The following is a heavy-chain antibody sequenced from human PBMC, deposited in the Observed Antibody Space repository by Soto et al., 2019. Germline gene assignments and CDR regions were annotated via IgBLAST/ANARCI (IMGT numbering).Heavy chain of an antibody. J-gene: IGHJ6*02. V-gene: IGHV3-30-3*01. Sequence: QVQVVESGGGVVRPGTSLRLSCAASGFTFNLFTFYWVREAPGAGLEWVAVVSHVDDNKFYADSVKGRFTISRDNSKNTLYLQMDNLRTEDTALYYCARGTLDVWGQGTTVTVSS. CDR1: GFTFNLFT. CDR3: ARGTLDV. CDR2: VSHVDDNK.